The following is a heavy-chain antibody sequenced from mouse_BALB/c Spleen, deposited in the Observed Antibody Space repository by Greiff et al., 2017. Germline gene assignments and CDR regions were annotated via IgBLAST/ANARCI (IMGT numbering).Heavy chain of an antibody. J-gene: IGHJ4*01. CDR1: GYTFTSYT. V-gene: IGHV1-4*01. Sequence: VQLQQSGAELARPGASVKMSCTASGYTFTSYTMHWVKQRPGQGLEWIGYINPSSGYTNYNQKFKDKATLTADKSSSTAYMQLSSLTSEDSAVYYCARAGGLRGEDYAMDYWGQGTSVTVSS. CDR2: INPSSGYT. D-gene: IGHD2-4*01. CDR3: ARAGGLRGEDYAMDY.